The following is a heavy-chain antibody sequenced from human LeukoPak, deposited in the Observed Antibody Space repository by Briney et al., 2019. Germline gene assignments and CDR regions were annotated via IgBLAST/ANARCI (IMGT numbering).Heavy chain of an antibody. CDR2: IYSGGST. J-gene: IGHJ4*02. V-gene: IGHV3-53*01. CDR3: AGSTTVAYY. D-gene: IGHD4-23*01. CDR1: GFTVGSYY. Sequence: GGSLRLSCAASGFTVGSYYMNWVRQAAGKGLEWVSVIYSGGSTSSADSVKGRFTISRDNSKNTLYLQMNSLRAEDTAVYYCAGSTTVAYYWGQGTLVTVSS.